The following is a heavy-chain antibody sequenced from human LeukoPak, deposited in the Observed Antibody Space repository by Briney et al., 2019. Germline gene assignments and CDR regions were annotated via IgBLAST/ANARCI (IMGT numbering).Heavy chain of an antibody. Sequence: SETLSLTCTVSGGSVSIGSYYWSWIRQPAGKGLEWIGRIYVGGSTDYNPSLKSRVTILKDMSKNQFSLRLSSVTAADTAVYYCARTNDFWTGYYEKWGQGTLVTVSS. J-gene: IGHJ4*02. D-gene: IGHD3/OR15-3a*01. V-gene: IGHV4-61*02. CDR3: ARTNDFWTGYYEK. CDR1: GGSVSIGSYY. CDR2: IYVGGST.